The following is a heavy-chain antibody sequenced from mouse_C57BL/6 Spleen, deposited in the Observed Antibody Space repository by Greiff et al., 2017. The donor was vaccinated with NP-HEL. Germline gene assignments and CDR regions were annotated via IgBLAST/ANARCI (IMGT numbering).Heavy chain of an antibody. Sequence: QVQLQQPGAELVKPGASVKLSCKASGYTFTSYWLHWVKQRPGRGLEWIGRIDPNSGGTKYNEKFKSKATLTVDKPSSTAYMQLSSRTSEDSAVYYCARWYGNGYDGYFDVWGTGTTVTVSS. D-gene: IGHD2-2*01. CDR3: ARWYGNGYDGYFDV. V-gene: IGHV1-72*01. CDR1: GYTFTSYW. J-gene: IGHJ1*03. CDR2: IDPNSGGT.